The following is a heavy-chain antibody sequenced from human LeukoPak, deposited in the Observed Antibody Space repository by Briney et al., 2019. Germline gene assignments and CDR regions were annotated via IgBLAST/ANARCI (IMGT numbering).Heavy chain of an antibody. Sequence: GESLKISCKGSGYSFSSNWIGWVRQMPGKGLEWMGIIYPGDSDTRYSPSFQGQVTISADKSISTAYLQWSSLRAWDTAIYYCARRVVGFDYWGQGTLVTVSS. J-gene: IGHJ4*02. CDR3: ARRVVGFDY. D-gene: IGHD2-15*01. V-gene: IGHV5-51*01. CDR2: IYPGDSDT. CDR1: GYSFSSNW.